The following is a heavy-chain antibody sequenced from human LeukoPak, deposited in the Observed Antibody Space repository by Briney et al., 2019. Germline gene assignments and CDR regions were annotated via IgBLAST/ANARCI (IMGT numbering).Heavy chain of an antibody. CDR3: AKADYDFWSGFAY. CDR2: ISGSGGST. V-gene: IGHV3-23*01. Sequence: GGSLRLSCAAYGFTFSSYAMSWVRQAPGKGLEWVSAISGSGGSTYYADSVKGRFTISRDNSKNTLYLQMNSLRAEDTAVYYCAKADYDFWSGFAYWGQGTLVTVSS. CDR1: GFTFSSYA. D-gene: IGHD3-3*01. J-gene: IGHJ4*02.